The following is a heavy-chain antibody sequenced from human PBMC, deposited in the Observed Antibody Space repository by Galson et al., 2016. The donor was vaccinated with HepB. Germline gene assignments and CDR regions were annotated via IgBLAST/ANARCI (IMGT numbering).Heavy chain of an antibody. CDR3: ARDAASLNSPRFDY. J-gene: IGHJ4*02. CDR2: ISGSGYPL. Sequence: SLRLSCAASGFIFSDYEMNWVRLALGKGLEWVAYISGSGYPLYNEGCVKGRFTISRDNAKNSLYLQMNSLTDEDTAIYYCARDAASLNSPRFDYWGQGTLVTVS. D-gene: IGHD4-23*01. CDR1: GFIFSDYE. V-gene: IGHV3-48*03.